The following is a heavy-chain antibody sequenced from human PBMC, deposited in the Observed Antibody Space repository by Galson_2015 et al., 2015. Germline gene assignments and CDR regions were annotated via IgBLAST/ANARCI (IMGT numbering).Heavy chain of an antibody. Sequence: SLRLSCAASGFTFSSYGMHWVRQAPGKGLEWVAVIWYDGSNKYYADSVKGRFTISRDNSKNTLYLQMNSLRAEDTAVYYCARATAASGLDAFDIWGQGTMVTVSS. D-gene: IGHD3-3*01. CDR2: IWYDGSNK. J-gene: IGHJ3*02. CDR1: GFTFSSYG. V-gene: IGHV3-33*01. CDR3: ARATAASGLDAFDI.